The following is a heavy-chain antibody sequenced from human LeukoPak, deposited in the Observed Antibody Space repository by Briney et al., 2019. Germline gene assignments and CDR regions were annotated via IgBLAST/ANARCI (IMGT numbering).Heavy chain of an antibody. V-gene: IGHV3-30*18. CDR1: GFIFSSYG. Sequence: GGSLGLSCAASGFIFSSYGMHWVRQAPGKGLEWVAVISYDGSNKYYADSVKGRFTISRDNSKNTLYLQINSLRAEDTAVYYCAKDRRVGDRGRGWNDYYFDYWGQGTLVTVSS. D-gene: IGHD1-1*01. CDR3: AKDRRVGDRGRGWNDYYFDY. J-gene: IGHJ4*02. CDR2: ISYDGSNK.